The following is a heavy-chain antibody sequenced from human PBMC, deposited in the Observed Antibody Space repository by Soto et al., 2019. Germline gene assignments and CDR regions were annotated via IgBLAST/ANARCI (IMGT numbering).Heavy chain of an antibody. V-gene: IGHV1-69*01. CDR2: IIPLFGTA. CDR1: GETFSTFA. J-gene: IGHJ5*02. CDR3: ARGSPCSTTTCSLNEVWFDP. Sequence: QVQLLQSGAELKRPGSSVKVSCKASGETFSTFAITWVRQAPGHGPEWMGGIIPLFGTAHYARRFEDRVTMTADESTSTAYMEVRSLTSEDTAIYYCARGSPCSTTTCSLNEVWFDPWGQGTRVTVST. D-gene: IGHD1-1*01.